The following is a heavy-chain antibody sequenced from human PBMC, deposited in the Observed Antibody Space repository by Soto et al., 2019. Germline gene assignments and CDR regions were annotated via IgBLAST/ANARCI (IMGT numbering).Heavy chain of an antibody. CDR1: GYTFTGYY. V-gene: IGHV1-2*02. CDR3: ASSRGSSCYKLYFQH. Sequence: ASVKVSCKASGYTFTGYYMHWVRQAPGQGLEWMGWIDPNSGGTNYAQKFQGRVTMARDTSISTAYMELSRLRSDDTAVYYCASSRGSSCYKLYFQHSCPGPLVTV. CDR2: IDPNSGGT. D-gene: IGHD3-22*01. J-gene: IGHJ1*01.